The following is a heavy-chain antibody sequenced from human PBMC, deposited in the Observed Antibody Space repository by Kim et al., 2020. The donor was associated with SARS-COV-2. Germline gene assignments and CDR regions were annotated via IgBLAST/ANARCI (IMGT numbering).Heavy chain of an antibody. J-gene: IGHJ4*02. V-gene: IGHV3-23*01. Sequence: GGSLRLSCAASAVIFSGYAMSWLRQAPGKGLEWVSSISESGDRSYYADSVKGRFTISRDKSMNTVYLQMNSLRAEDTAVYYCAKTVSSDGYPRFFDNWGQGTLVAVSS. CDR2: ISESGDRS. CDR3: AKTVSSDGYPRFFDN. D-gene: IGHD2-21*01. CDR1: AVIFSGYA.